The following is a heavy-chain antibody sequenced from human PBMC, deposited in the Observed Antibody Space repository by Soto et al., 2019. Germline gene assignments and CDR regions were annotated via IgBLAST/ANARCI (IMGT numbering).Heavy chain of an antibody. CDR2: INWNGGST. D-gene: IGHD7-27*01. CDR3: ARDPIDNLGTPDAFDI. CDR1: GFTFDDYG. J-gene: IGHJ3*02. V-gene: IGHV3-20*01. Sequence: GGSLRLSCADSGFTFDDYGMSWVRQAPGKGLEWVSGINWNGGSTGYADSVKGRFTISRDNAKNSLFLQMNSLRAEDTALYHCARDPIDNLGTPDAFDIWGQGTMVTVSS.